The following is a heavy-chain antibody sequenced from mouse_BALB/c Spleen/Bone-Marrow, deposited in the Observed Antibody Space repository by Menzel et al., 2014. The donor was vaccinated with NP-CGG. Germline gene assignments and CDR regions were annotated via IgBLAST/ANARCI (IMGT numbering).Heavy chain of an antibody. CDR3: TRGYYPYYYAMDY. CDR2: IYPGSGST. V-gene: IGHV1S22*01. D-gene: IGHD2-3*01. J-gene: IGHJ4*01. CDR1: GYTFTSYW. Sequence: LQQPGSELVRPGASVKLSCKASGYTFTSYWMHWVKQRHGQGLEWIGNIYPGSGSTNYDEKFKSKGTLTVDTSSSTAYMHLSSLTSEDSAVYYCTRGYYPYYYAMDYWGQGTPVTVSS.